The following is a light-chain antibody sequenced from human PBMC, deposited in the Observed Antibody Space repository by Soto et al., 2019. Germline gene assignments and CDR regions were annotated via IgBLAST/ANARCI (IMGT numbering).Light chain of an antibody. J-gene: IGKJ4*01. V-gene: IGKV1-33*01. CDR1: QDITDY. CDR3: QQSEALVLS. Sequence: DIQMTQSPSSLFASVGDRVTISCQASQDITDYLNWYQQKPGKAPRLLIYDASNLETGVPSRFSGSGSGTDFTFTISSLQPEDIATYYCQQSEALVLSFGGGTKVEIK. CDR2: DAS.